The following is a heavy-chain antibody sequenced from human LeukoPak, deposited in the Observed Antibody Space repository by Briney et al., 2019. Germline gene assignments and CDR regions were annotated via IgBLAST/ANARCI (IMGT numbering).Heavy chain of an antibody. Sequence: SETLSLTCTVSGGSISSSSYYWGWIRQPPGKGLEWIGSIYYSGSTYYNPSLKSRVTISVDTSKNQFSLKLSSVTAADTAVYYCARGTAAGTVRAFDIWGQGTMVTVSS. J-gene: IGHJ3*02. V-gene: IGHV4-39*07. CDR1: GGSISSSSYY. CDR3: ARGTAAGTVRAFDI. D-gene: IGHD6-13*01. CDR2: IYYSGST.